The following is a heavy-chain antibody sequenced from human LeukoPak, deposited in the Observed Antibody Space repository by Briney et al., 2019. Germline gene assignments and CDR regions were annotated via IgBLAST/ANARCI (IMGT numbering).Heavy chain of an antibody. Sequence: GGSLRLSCAASGFTFSSYWMYWVRQAPGKGLVWVSRINSDGSSTSYADSVKGRFTISRDNAKNSLYLQMNSLRAEDMALYYCAKGAYYDFWSGYFHFDYWGQGTLVTVSS. V-gene: IGHV3-74*01. J-gene: IGHJ4*02. CDR1: GFTFSSYW. CDR3: AKGAYYDFWSGYFHFDY. CDR2: INSDGSST. D-gene: IGHD3-3*01.